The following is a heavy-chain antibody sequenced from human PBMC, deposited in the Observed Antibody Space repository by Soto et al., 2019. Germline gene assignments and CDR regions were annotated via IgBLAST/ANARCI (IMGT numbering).Heavy chain of an antibody. CDR2: INPNSGGT. D-gene: IGHD6-13*01. V-gene: IGHV1-2*02. Sequence: ASVKVSCKASASIFTIVGITWGRQAPGQGLEWMGWINPNSGGTNYSQKFQGRVTMTRDTSISTAYMELSRLRSDDTAVYYCARNFIAAAGTGYYYGMDVWGQGTTVTVSS. CDR1: ASIFTIVG. J-gene: IGHJ6*02. CDR3: ARNFIAAAGTGYYYGMDV.